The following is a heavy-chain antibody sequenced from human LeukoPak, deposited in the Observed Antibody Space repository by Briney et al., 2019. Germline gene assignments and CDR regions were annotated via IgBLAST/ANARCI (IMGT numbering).Heavy chain of an antibody. CDR1: GGSISSYY. CDR3: ARGTYCSSTSCYPGRYYNMDV. J-gene: IGHJ6*03. CDR2: IYYSGST. V-gene: IGHV4-59*01. Sequence: TSETLSLTCTVSGGSISSYYWSWIRQPPGKGLEWIGYIYYSGSTNYNPSLKSRVTISVDTSKNQFSLKLSSVTAADTAVYYCARGTYCSSTSCYPGRYYNMDVWGKGTTVTVSS. D-gene: IGHD2-2*01.